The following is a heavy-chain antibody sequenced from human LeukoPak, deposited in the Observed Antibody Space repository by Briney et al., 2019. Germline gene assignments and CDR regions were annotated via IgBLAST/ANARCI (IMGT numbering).Heavy chain of an antibody. CDR3: ARRPDGDWAYWAFDI. V-gene: IGHV5-51*01. D-gene: IGHD4-17*01. Sequence: GESLKISCKGSGYRFTSYWIGWVRQMPGKGLEWMGTIYPGDSDTRYRPSFQGQVTISADKSMSTAYLQWSSLKASDTAMYYCARRPDGDWAYWAFDIWGQGTMVTVSS. J-gene: IGHJ3*02. CDR2: IYPGDSDT. CDR1: GYRFTSYW.